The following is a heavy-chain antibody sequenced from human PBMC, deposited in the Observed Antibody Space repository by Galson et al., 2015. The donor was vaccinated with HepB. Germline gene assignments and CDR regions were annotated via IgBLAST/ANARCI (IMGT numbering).Heavy chain of an antibody. V-gene: IGHV4-31*03. CDR3: ARSHYYDSSGHRINPMGFDP. Sequence: SLTCTVSGDSICSGDYYWSWIRQHPGKGLEWIGYIYYSGKTYCSPSLKSRVTMSIDTSENQFSLKLRSVTAADTAVYYCARSHYYDSSGHRINPMGFDPWGQGTLVTVSS. J-gene: IGHJ5*02. CDR2: IYYSGKT. D-gene: IGHD3-22*01. CDR1: GDSICSGDYY.